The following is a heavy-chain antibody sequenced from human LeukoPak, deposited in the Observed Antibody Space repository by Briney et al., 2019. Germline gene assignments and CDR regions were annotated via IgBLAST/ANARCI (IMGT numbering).Heavy chain of an antibody. D-gene: IGHD3-10*01. J-gene: IGHJ5*02. CDR1: GGPFSGDY. V-gene: IGHV4-34*01. CDR3: ARGIYYNSRSYLSWFDP. CDR2: INHSGST. Sequence: SETLSLTCAVYGGPFSGDYWTWIRQSPGKGLEWIGEINHSGSTNYNPSLKSRVTISVDTSKNQFSLKLSSVTAADTAVYYCARGIYYNSRSYLSWFDPWGQGTLVTVSS.